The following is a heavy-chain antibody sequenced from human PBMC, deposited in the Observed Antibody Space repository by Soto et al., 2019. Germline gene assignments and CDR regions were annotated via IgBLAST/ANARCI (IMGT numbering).Heavy chain of an antibody. V-gene: IGHV3-74*01. CDR2: INTDGSGT. J-gene: IGHJ3*02. Sequence: GGSLRLSCAASGFTFSGDWMHWVRQAPGKGLVWVSRINTDGSGTDYADSVRGRFTISRDNSKNTLYLQMNSLRTEDTAVYYCAKGGPDCARTTCYLLVAFDIWGQGTMVTVSS. CDR1: GFTFSGDW. D-gene: IGHD2-2*01. CDR3: AKGGPDCARTTCYLLVAFDI.